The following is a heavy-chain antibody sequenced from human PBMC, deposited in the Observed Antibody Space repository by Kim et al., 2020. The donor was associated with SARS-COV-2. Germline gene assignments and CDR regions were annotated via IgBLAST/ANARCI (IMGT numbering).Heavy chain of an antibody. CDR2: ISYDGSNK. CDR1: GFTFSSYA. V-gene: IGHV3-30*04. Sequence: GGSLRLSCAASGFTFSSYAMHWVRQAPGKGLEWVAVISYDGSNKYYADSVKGRFTISRDNSKNTLYLQMNSLRAEDTAVYYCARDTSGIAAAVYWYFDLWGRGTLVTVSS. J-gene: IGHJ2*01. D-gene: IGHD6-13*01. CDR3: ARDTSGIAAAVYWYFDL.